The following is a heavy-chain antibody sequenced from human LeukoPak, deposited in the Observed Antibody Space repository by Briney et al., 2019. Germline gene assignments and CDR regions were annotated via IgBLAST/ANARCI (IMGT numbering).Heavy chain of an antibody. D-gene: IGHD6-13*01. CDR1: GGFISSYY. CDR3: ARVDSNNWYDSRGYFDY. V-gene: IGHV4-59*01. CDR2: IYYSGST. Sequence: PSETLSLTCTVSGGFISSYYWSWIRQPPGKGLEWIGYIYYSGSTNYNPSLKSRVTISVDTSKNQFSLKLSSVTAADTAVYYCARVDSNNWYDSRGYFDYWGQGTLVTVSS. J-gene: IGHJ4*02.